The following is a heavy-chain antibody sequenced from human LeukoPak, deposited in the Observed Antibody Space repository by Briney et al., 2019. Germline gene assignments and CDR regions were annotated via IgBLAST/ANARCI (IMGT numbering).Heavy chain of an antibody. CDR2: ISYDGSNK. D-gene: IGHD5-12*01. V-gene: IGHV3-30-3*01. CDR3: ARVYRVASDAFDI. Sequence: GGSLRLSCAASGFTFSSYAMHWVRQAPGKGLEWVAVISYDGSNKYYADSVKGRFTISRDNSKNTLYLQMNSLRAEDTAVYYCARVYRVASDAFDIWGQGTMVTVSS. J-gene: IGHJ3*02. CDR1: GFTFSSYA.